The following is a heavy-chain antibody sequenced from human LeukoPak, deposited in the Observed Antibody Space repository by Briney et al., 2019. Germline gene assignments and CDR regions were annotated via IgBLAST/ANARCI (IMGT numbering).Heavy chain of an antibody. V-gene: IGHV4-39*01. CDR3: ARMMSTVTTFDI. Sequence: SETLSLTCTVSGGSISSSSYYWGWVRQPPGKGLEWIGTIFYTGSTYYNPSLKSRVTISVDTSKNQFSLELSSVTAADTAVYYCARMMSTVTTFDIWGQGTMVTVSS. CDR1: GGSISSSSYY. CDR2: IFYTGST. J-gene: IGHJ3*02. D-gene: IGHD4-17*01.